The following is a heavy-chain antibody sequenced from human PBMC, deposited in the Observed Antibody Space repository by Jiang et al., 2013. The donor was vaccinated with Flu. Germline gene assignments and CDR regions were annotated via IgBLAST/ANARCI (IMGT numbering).Heavy chain of an antibody. V-gene: IGHV5-51*01. CDR3: ARRVAVTASPFDS. CDR2: IYPGDSDT. Sequence: VKKPGESLKISCKGSGYNFTTYWIGWVRQMPGKGLEWMGIIYPGDSDTRYSPSFQGQVTISADKSISTAYLQWNSLKASDTAIYYCARRVAVTASPFDSWGQGTLVTVSS. J-gene: IGHJ4*02. CDR1: GYNFTTYW. D-gene: IGHD2-21*02.